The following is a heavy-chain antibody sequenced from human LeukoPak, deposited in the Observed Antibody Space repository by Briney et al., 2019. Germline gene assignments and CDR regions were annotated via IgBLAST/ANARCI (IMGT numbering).Heavy chain of an antibody. Sequence: SETLSLTCAVSGGSTSSGGYSWSWIRQPPRKGLEWIGYIYHSGSTYYNPSLKSRVTISVDRSKNQFSLKLSSVTAADTAVYYCARGRYGSSWWAYYFDYWGQGTLVTASS. V-gene: IGHV4-30-2*01. CDR1: GGSTSSGGYS. CDR2: IYHSGST. CDR3: ARGRYGSSWWAYYFDY. D-gene: IGHD6-13*01. J-gene: IGHJ4*02.